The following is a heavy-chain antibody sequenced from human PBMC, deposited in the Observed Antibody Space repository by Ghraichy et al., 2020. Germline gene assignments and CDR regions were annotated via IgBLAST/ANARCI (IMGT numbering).Heavy chain of an antibody. Sequence: SQTLSLTCTVSGGSISSSSYYWGWIRQPPGKGLEWIGSIYYSGSTFYNPSLKSRVTISVDTSKNQFSLNLNSVTAADTAVYCCATQRGGSLFDSWGQGTLVTVSS. CDR3: ATQRGGSLFDS. D-gene: IGHD1-26*01. J-gene: IGHJ4*02. CDR2: IYYSGST. V-gene: IGHV4-39*01. CDR1: GGSISSSSYY.